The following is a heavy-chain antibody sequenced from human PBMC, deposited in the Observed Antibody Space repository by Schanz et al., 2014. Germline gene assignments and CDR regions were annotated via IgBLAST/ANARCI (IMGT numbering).Heavy chain of an antibody. J-gene: IGHJ6*02. Sequence: EVQLVESGGGLIQPGGSLRLSCAVSGFTVNTNYMSWVRQAPGKGLEWISSMYINSGSTQYADSVKGRFIISRDNSKNTLYLQMNSLRAEDTAVYYCARAGCINGACKYGMDVWGQGTTVTVSS. D-gene: IGHD2-8*01. CDR1: GFTVNTNY. CDR2: MYINSGST. V-gene: IGHV3-53*01. CDR3: ARAGCINGACKYGMDV.